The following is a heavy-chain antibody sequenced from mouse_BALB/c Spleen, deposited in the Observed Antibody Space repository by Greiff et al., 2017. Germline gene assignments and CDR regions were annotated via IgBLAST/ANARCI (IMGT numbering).Heavy chain of an antibody. D-gene: IGHD1-2*01. CDR1: GYTFTSYW. Sequence: QVHVKQSGAELVRPGASVKLSCKASGYTFTSYWMNWVKQRPEQGLEWIGRIDPYDSETHYNQKFKDKAILTVDKSSSTAYMQLSSLTSEDSAVYYCARLRITTATPDYYAMDYWGQGTSVTVSS. CDR3: ARLRITTATPDYYAMDY. CDR2: IDPYDSET. V-gene: IGHV1-52*01. J-gene: IGHJ4*01.